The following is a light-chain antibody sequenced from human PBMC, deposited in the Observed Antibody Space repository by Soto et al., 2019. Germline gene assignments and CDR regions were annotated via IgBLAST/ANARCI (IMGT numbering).Light chain of an antibody. Sequence: DVGMTQSPLSLPVTLGQPASISFRSSQSLVYSDGNTSLNWFQQRPGQSPRRLIYKVSNRDSGVPDRFSGSGSGTDFTLKISRVEAEDVGVYYCMQGTHWITFGQGTRLEIK. CDR3: MQGTHWIT. CDR1: QSLVYSDGNTS. V-gene: IGKV2-30*01. CDR2: KVS. J-gene: IGKJ5*01.